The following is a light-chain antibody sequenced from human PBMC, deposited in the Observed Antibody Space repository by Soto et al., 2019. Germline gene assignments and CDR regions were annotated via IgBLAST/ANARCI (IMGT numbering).Light chain of an antibody. CDR3: KQAYGTPRT. CDR2: AAS. V-gene: IGKV1-39*01. Sequence: DIRVTKCPSTLSESLGTRVTIACRPSQSISSWLAWYQQKPGKAPKLLIYAASNLQSGVPSGFSASGSGTDFTLTISSLQPEDFATYYCKQAYGTPRTFGQGTK. J-gene: IGKJ1*01. CDR1: QSISSW.